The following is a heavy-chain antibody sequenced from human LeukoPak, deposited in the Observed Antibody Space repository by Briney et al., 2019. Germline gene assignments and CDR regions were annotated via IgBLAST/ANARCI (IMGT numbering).Heavy chain of an antibody. CDR2: ISAYNGNT. V-gene: IGHV1-18*01. CDR1: GYTFTSYG. CDR3: ARDTMVEMATIVVFDY. J-gene: IGHJ4*02. Sequence: ASVKVSCKASGYTFTSYGISWVRQAPGQGLEWMGWISAYNGNTNYAQKLQGRVTMTTDTSTGTAYMELRSLRSDDTAVYYCARDTMVEMATIVVFDYWGQGTLVTVSS. D-gene: IGHD5-24*01.